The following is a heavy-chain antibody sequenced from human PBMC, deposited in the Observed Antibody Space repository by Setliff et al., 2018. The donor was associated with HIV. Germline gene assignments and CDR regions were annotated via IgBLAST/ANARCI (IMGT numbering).Heavy chain of an antibody. CDR3: ARLTYYYDTSGPAAAFDI. J-gene: IGHJ3*02. Sequence: PSETLSLTCNVSGGSISSGGFYWNWIRQHPGKGLEWIGYIYNSGSTYYSPSLQSRLTISVYTSKNQLSLKLTSVTAADTAVHYCARLTYYYDTSGPAAAFDIWGQGTMVTVSS. V-gene: IGHV4-31*03. D-gene: IGHD3-22*01. CDR1: GGSISSGGFY. CDR2: IYNSGST.